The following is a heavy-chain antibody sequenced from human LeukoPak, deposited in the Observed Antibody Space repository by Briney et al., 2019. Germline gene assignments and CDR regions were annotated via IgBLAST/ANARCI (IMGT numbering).Heavy chain of an antibody. CDR1: RGSISTYY. V-gene: IGHV4-59*01. J-gene: IGHJ4*02. Sequence: SETLSLTSTVSRGSISTYYWSWIRQPPGKGLEWIGFIYYSGSTNYNPSLKSRVTISVDTSKNQFSLKLSSVTAADTAVYYCARSFSARAFFDYWGQGTLVTVSS. D-gene: IGHD3-10*01. CDR3: ARSFSARAFFDY. CDR2: IYYSGST.